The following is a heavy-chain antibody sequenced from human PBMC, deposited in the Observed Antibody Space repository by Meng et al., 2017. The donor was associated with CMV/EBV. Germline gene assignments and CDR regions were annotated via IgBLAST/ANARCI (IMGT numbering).Heavy chain of an antibody. Sequence: CKASGYNFSNYAVHWVRQAPGQRPEWMGWISAGTGKTECSQKFQGRVTITRDTSASTAYMELSSLRSEDTALYYCASTNCGGDCYYDFWGQGTLVTVSS. CDR2: ISAGTGKT. J-gene: IGHJ4*02. CDR3: ASTNCGGDCYYDF. CDR1: GYNFSNYA. D-gene: IGHD2-21*02. V-gene: IGHV1-3*01.